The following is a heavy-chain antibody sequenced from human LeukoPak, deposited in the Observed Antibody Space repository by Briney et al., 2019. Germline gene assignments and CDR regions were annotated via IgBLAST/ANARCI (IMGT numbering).Heavy chain of an antibody. V-gene: IGHV4-61*02. CDR2: IYTSGST. CDR1: GGSISSGSYY. Sequence: SQTLSLTCTVSGGSISSGSYYWSWIRQPAGKGLEWIGRIYTSGSTNYNPSLKSRVTIPVDTSKNQFSLKLSSVTAADTAVYYCARAGYSYGYWIFDYWGQGTLVTVSS. J-gene: IGHJ4*02. CDR3: ARAGYSYGYWIFDY. D-gene: IGHD5-18*01.